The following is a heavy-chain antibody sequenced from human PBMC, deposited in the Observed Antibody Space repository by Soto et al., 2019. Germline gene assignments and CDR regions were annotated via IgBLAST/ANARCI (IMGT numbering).Heavy chain of an antibody. Sequence: QVQLVESGEGLVKPGGSLRLSCEASGFSFSDSYMSWIRQAPGKGLEWVSYISGDATILYYADSVKGRFTISRDNAKKSLYLQMDSLRAGDAAVYLCARVVGDYGGYPQYASGDYWGQGTLVTVSS. CDR3: ARVVGDYGGYPQYASGDY. D-gene: IGHD4-17*01. CDR2: ISGDATIL. J-gene: IGHJ4*02. V-gene: IGHV3-11*01. CDR1: GFSFSDSY.